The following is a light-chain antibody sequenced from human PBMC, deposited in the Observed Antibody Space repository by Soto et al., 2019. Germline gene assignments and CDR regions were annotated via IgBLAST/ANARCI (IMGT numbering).Light chain of an antibody. CDR2: AAS. Sequence: AIRMTQSPSSFSASTGDRVTITCRASQGISSYLAWYQQKPGKAPKLLIYAASTLQSGVPSRFSGSGSGTDFTHTISCLQSEDFATYYCKQYYSYPRVTFGQGTRLEIK. V-gene: IGKV1-8*01. CDR1: QGISSY. CDR3: KQYYSYPRVT. J-gene: IGKJ5*01.